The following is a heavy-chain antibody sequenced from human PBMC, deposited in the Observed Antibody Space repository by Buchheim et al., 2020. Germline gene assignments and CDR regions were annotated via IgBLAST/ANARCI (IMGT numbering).Heavy chain of an antibody. CDR1: GFTFSDLW. CDR3: ARDPLLNGGTLDY. J-gene: IGHJ4*02. CDR2: INSDGSST. V-gene: IGHV3-74*01. Sequence: VQLVESGGGLVQPGGSLRLSCAASGFTFSDLWMHWVRQTLGKGLLWVSRINSDGSSTIYGESVKGRFTVSRDNAKNTLYLQMNSLRAEDTSVYYCARDPLLNGGTLDYWGQGT. D-gene: IGHD1-1*01.